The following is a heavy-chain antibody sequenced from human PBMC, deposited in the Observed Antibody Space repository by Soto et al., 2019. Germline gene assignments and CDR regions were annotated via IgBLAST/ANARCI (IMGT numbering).Heavy chain of an antibody. Sequence: ASVKVSCKTSGGTFSTHGISWVRQAPGQGLEWMGGIIPLIGTTNYVEKFQDRISITADKSTNTAYMELRSLRSEDTAIYYCAREVCSNGLCYFPHWLDPWGQGTQVTVSS. CDR2: IIPLIGTT. D-gene: IGHD2-8*01. CDR1: GGTFSTHG. CDR3: AREVCSNGLCYFPHWLDP. J-gene: IGHJ5*02. V-gene: IGHV1-69*06.